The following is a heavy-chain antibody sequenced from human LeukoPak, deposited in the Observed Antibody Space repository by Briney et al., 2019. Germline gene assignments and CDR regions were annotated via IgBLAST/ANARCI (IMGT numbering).Heavy chain of an antibody. CDR3: ARSGSSTTPIYMDV. CDR1: GYSFTTYW. D-gene: IGHD1-26*01. J-gene: IGHJ6*03. Sequence: GESLKISCKGSGYSFTTYWIGWVRQLPGKGLEWMGIIYPDDSDTRYSPSFQGQVTISADKSITTAYLQWSSLEASDTAMYYCARSGSSTTPIYMDVWGKGTTVTVSS. CDR2: IYPDDSDT. V-gene: IGHV5-51*01.